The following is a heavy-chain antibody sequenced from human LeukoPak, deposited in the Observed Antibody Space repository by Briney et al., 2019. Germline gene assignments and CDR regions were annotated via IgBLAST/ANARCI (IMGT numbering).Heavy chain of an antibody. CDR2: ISSSGSTI. CDR1: GFTFSDYY. D-gene: IGHD2-21*02. CDR3: ARRIVVVTANWFDP. V-gene: IGHV3-11*01. Sequence: GGSLRLSCAASGFTFSDYYMSWIRQAPGKGLEWVSYISSSGSTIYYADSVKGRFTIFRDNAKNSLYLQMNSLRAEDTAVYYCARRIVVVTANWFDPWGQGTLVTVSS. J-gene: IGHJ5*02.